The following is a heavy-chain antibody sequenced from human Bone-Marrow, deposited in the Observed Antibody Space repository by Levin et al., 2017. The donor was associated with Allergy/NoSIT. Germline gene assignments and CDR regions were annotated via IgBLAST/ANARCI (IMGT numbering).Heavy chain of an antibody. J-gene: IGHJ3*02. CDR2: INSDASST. D-gene: IGHD3-22*01. CDR3: ARVGRYDTNNFYRWWGAFDI. V-gene: IGHV3-74*01. Sequence: VASVKVSCAASGFTFNMYWMHWVRQVPGKGLVWVSRINSDASSTSYTDSVKGRFSISRDNAKNTVYLQMNSLRAEDTAVYYCARVGRYDTNNFYRWWGAFDIWGQGTKVTVSS. CDR1: GFTFNMYW.